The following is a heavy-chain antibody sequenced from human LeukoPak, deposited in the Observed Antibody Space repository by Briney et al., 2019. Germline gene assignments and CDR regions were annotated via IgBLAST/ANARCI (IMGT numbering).Heavy chain of an antibody. CDR3: ARQLSGYDFVAWFDP. CDR1: DGSITSYY. V-gene: IGHV4-59*08. J-gene: IGHJ5*02. Sequence: SETLSLTCTVSDGSITSYYWSWIRQPPGKGLDWIGYISDSGSTNYNPALKSRVTISVDVSKNQFSLKLRTVTAADTAMYYCARQLSGYDFVAWFDPWGQGTLVTVS. D-gene: IGHD5-12*01. CDR2: ISDSGST.